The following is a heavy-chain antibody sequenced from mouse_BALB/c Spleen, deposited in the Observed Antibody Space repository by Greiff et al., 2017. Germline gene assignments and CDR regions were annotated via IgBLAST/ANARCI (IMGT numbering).Heavy chain of an antibody. J-gene: IGHJ4*01. CDR1: GYTFTSYV. D-gene: IGHD2-10*02. Sequence: VQLKESGPELVKPGASVKMSCKASGYTFTSYVMHWVKQKPGQGLEWIGYINPYNDGTKYNEKFKGKATLTSDKSSSTAYMELSSLTSEDSAVYYCARSGYGNYGYAMDYWGQGTSVTVSS. V-gene: IGHV1-14*01. CDR2: INPYNDGT. CDR3: ARSGYGNYGYAMDY.